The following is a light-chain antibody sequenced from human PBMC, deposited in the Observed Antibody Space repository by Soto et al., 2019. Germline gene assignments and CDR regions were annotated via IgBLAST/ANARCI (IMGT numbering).Light chain of an antibody. CDR1: QSISNW. CDR3: QQYNDYLVT. Sequence: DLQMTQIPSTLSASVGDKVTITCRATQSISNWLAWYQQKPGKAPQVLIYDASRLESGGPSRFSGSGSGTEFTLTISSLQPDDFATYYCQQYNDYLVTFGGGTKV. J-gene: IGKJ4*01. CDR2: DAS. V-gene: IGKV1-5*01.